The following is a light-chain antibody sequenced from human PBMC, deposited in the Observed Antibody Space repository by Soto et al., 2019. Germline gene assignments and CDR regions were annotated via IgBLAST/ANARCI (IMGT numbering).Light chain of an antibody. J-gene: IGLJ3*02. Sequence: QSVLTQSPSASGTPDQSLTISCSGSSSNIGSHFVYWYQHLPGTAPKLLIFRDGQRPSGVPARFFGSKSGTSASLAITGLRSEDEADYYCAVWDQSLTGWVFGGGTKLTVL. CDR2: RDG. CDR3: AVWDQSLTGWV. V-gene: IGLV1-47*01. CDR1: SSNIGSHF.